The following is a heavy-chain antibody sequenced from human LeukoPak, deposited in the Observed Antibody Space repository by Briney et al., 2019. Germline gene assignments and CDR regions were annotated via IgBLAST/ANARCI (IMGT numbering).Heavy chain of an antibody. CDR3: AKLKIVGATWAFDI. CDR1: GYSFISYW. Sequence: GEALKIYCKCSGYSFISYWIGGVRQLPGEGLEWMGIIYPGDSDTRYSPPFQDQVTISADNSISPAYLQWSSLKASDTAMYYCAKLKIVGATWAFDIWGQGTMVTVSS. CDR2: IYPGDSDT. V-gene: IGHV5-51*01. J-gene: IGHJ3*02. D-gene: IGHD1-26*01.